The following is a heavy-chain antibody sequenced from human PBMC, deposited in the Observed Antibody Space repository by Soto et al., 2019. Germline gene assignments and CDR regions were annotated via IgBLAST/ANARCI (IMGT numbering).Heavy chain of an antibody. CDR3: ARDLLHYDFWSGYSAYFYYGMDV. CDR1: GFTFSSYE. Sequence: GSLRLSCSASGFTFSSYEMNWVRQAPGKGLEWVSYISDSGRTIYYADSVKGRFTVSRDDAQNSVYLQMDSLRAEDTAVYYCARDLLHYDFWSGYSAYFYYGMDVWDPGTTVTVSS. CDR2: ISDSGRTI. D-gene: IGHD3-3*01. J-gene: IGHJ6*02. V-gene: IGHV3-48*03.